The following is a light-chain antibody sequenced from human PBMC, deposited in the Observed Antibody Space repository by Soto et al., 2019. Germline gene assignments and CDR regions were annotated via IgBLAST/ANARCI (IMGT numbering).Light chain of an antibody. CDR1: QSISTW. V-gene: IGKV1-5*01. Sequence: DIKMTQSPSTLSASVGDRATLTCRASQSISTWLAWYQQKPGKAPKLLIYDASSLESGVPSRFSGSGSGTEFSLTISSLQPDDFATYYCQQYNSYWTFGQGTKVDI. CDR2: DAS. CDR3: QQYNSYWT. J-gene: IGKJ1*01.